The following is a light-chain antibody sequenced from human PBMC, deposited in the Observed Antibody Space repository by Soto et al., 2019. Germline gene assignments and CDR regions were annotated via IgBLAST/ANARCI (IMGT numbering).Light chain of an antibody. Sequence: QSVLTQPPSVSAAPGQKVTISCSGSSSNIGNNYVSWYQQLPGTAPKLLIYDNNKRPSGIPDRFSGSKSGTSATLGITGLQTGDEADYYCGTWYSSLSAVVFGGGTKLTLL. CDR1: SSNIGNNY. CDR3: GTWYSSLSAVV. CDR2: DNN. V-gene: IGLV1-51*01. J-gene: IGLJ2*01.